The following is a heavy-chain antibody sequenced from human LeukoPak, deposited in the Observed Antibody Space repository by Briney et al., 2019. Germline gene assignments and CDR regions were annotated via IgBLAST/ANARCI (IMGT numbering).Heavy chain of an antibody. J-gene: IGHJ5*02. Sequence: ASVKVSCKASGYTFTSYDINWVRQATGQGLEWMGWMNPNSGNTGYAQKFQGRVTMTRNTSISTAYMELSSLRSEDTAVYYCARVAGPSSADYSNWFDPWGQGTLVTVSP. V-gene: IGHV1-8*01. CDR3: ARVAGPSSADYSNWFDP. CDR1: GYTFTSYD. CDR2: MNPNSGNT. D-gene: IGHD4-4*01.